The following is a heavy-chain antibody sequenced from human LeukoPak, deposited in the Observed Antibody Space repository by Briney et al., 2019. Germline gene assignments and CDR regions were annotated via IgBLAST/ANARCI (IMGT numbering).Heavy chain of an antibody. J-gene: IGHJ5*02. CDR3: ARGPSRYYDSSGYYNWFDP. V-gene: IGHV4-61*02. CDR1: GGSISSGSYY. D-gene: IGHD3-22*01. Sequence: PSQTLSLTCTVSGGSISSGSYYWSWIRQPAGKGLEWIGRIYTSGSTNYNPSIKSRVTISVDTSKNQFSLKLSSVTAADTAVYYCARGPSRYYDSSGYYNWFDPWGQGTLVTVSS. CDR2: IYTSGST.